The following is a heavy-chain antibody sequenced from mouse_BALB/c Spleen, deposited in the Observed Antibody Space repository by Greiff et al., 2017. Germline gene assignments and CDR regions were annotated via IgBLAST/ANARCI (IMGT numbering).Heavy chain of an antibody. CDR3: ARPDGYLYYFDY. D-gene: IGHD2-3*01. CDR1: GFTFSSYA. CDR2: ISSGGSYT. Sequence: EVQRVESGGGLVKPGGSLKLSCAASGFTFSSYAMSWVRQTPEKRLEWVATISSGGSYTYYPDSVKGRFTISRDNAKNTLYLQMSSLRSEDTAMYYCARPDGYLYYFDYWGQGTTLTVSS. V-gene: IGHV5-9-3*01. J-gene: IGHJ2*01.